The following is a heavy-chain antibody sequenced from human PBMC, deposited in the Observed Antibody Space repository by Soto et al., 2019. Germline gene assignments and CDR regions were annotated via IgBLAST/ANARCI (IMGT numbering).Heavy chain of an antibody. D-gene: IGHD4-17*01. J-gene: IGHJ4*02. CDR1: GGSISSGGYY. V-gene: IGHV4-31*03. CDR3: ARVYGDYLDY. CDR2: VYYSGST. Sequence: PSETLSLTCTVSGGSISSGGYYWSWIRQHPGKGLEWIGYVYYSGSTYYNPSLKSRVTISVDTSKNQFSLKLSSVTAADTAGYYCARVYGDYLDYWGQGTLVTVSS.